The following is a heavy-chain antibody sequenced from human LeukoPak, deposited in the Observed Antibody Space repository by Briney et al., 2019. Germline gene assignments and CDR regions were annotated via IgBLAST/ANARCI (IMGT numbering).Heavy chain of an antibody. D-gene: IGHD6-13*01. CDR1: GGSISTSNYY. CDR3: ARRGYSSSWYGHKTYNWFDP. J-gene: IGHJ5*02. Sequence: SETLSLTCTVSGGSISTSNYYWSWIRQPPGKGLEWIGEINHSGSTNYNPSLKSRVTISVDTSKNQFSLKLSSVTAADTAVYYCARRGYSSSWYGHKTYNWFDPWGQGTLVTVSS. CDR2: INHSGST. V-gene: IGHV4-39*07.